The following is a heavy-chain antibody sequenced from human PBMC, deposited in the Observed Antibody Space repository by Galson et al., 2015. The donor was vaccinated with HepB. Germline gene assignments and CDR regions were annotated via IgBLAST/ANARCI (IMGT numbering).Heavy chain of an antibody. D-gene: IGHD3-10*01. CDR2: ISCTGTTM. CDR3: ARVYFGSGSSSAYWYFDL. Sequence: SLRLSCAASGFTFSSYTMNWVRQAPGKGLESVSYISCTGTTMYYADSAKGRFTISRDNAQNSLYLQMNSLRDEDTAVYYCARVYFGSGSSSAYWYFDLWGRGALVTVSS. J-gene: IGHJ2*01. V-gene: IGHV3-48*02. CDR1: GFTFSSYT.